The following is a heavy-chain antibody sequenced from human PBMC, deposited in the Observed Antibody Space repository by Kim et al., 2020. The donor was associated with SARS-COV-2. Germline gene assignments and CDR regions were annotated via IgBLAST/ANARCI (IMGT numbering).Heavy chain of an antibody. CDR1: GFTFSSYG. CDR2: IWYDGSNK. CDR3: ARDPVFLRPGPYYYYGMDV. Sequence: GGSLRLSCAASGFTFSSYGMHWVRQAPGKGLEWVAVIWYDGSNKYYADSVKGRVTISRDNSKNTLYLQMNSLRAEDTAVYYCARDPVFLRPGPYYYYGMDVWGQGTTVTVSS. D-gene: IGHD5-12*01. V-gene: IGHV3-33*08. J-gene: IGHJ6*02.